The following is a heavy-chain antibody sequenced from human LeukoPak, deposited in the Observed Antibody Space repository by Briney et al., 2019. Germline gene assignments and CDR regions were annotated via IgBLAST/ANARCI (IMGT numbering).Heavy chain of an antibody. CDR2: IYTSGST. CDR1: GGSISSYY. V-gene: IGHV4-4*07. D-gene: IGHD4-17*01. J-gene: IGHJ6*03. CDR3: VRDSYDYGDLSHGGYNFYYYMDV. Sequence: SETLSLTCTVSGGSISSYYWSWIRPPAGKGLEWVGRIYTSGSTNYNPSLKSGVTMSVDTCKNQLSPRLGSVTAAGPGLYYGVRDSYDYGDLSHGGYNFYYYMDVWGKGTTVTISS.